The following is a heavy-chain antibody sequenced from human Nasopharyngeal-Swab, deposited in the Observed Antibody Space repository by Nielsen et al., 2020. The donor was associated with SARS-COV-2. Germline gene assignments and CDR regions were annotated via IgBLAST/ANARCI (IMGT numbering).Heavy chain of an antibody. Sequence: GESLKISCAASGFTFSSYAMHWVRQAPGKGLEWVAVISYDGSNKYYADSVKGRFTISSDNSKNTLYLQMNSLRAEDTAVYYCASIPYCSSTSCKYEGYYYYYMDVWGKGTTVTVSS. CDR2: ISYDGSNK. CDR1: GFTFSSYA. D-gene: IGHD2-2*01. V-gene: IGHV3-30-3*01. J-gene: IGHJ6*03. CDR3: ASIPYCSSTSCKYEGYYYYYMDV.